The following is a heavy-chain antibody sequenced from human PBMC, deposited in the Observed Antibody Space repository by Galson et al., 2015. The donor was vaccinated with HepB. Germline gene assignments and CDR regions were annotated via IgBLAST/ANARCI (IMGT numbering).Heavy chain of an antibody. V-gene: IGHV6-1*01. CDR3: AIDRGYSYVDWFDP. D-gene: IGHD5-18*01. J-gene: IGHJ5*02. CDR1: GDSVSTNRAA. CDR2: TYYRSKWYN. Sequence: CAISGDSVSTNRAAWNWIRQSPSRGLEWLGRTYYRSKWYNDYAVSVKSRIVINADTSKNQFSLQLSSVTPEDTSIYYCAIDRGYSYVDWFDPWGQGTLVTVSS.